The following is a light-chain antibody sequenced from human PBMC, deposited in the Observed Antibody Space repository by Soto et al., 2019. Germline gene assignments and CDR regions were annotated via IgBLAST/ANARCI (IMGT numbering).Light chain of an antibody. CDR2: GAS. J-gene: IGKJ2*01. CDR3: QQYGASPTT. CDR1: QSGTSNY. Sequence: PGDRATLSCRASQSGTSNYLAWYQQKPGQAPRLLIYGASSRATGIPDRFSGSGSGTDFTLTISRLEPEDFAVYYCQQYGASPTTFGQGTKLEI. V-gene: IGKV3-20*01.